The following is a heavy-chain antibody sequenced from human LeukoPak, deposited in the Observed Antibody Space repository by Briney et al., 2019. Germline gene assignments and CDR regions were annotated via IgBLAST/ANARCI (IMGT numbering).Heavy chain of an antibody. Sequence: GGSLRLSCAASGFTFDDYAMHWVRQAPGKGLEWVSLISWDGGSTYYADSVKGRFTISRDNSKNSLYLQMNSLRAEDTTLYYCAKVESGEGGGVFDYWGQGTLVTVSS. CDR3: AKVESGEGGGVFDY. J-gene: IGHJ4*02. CDR1: GFTFDDYA. V-gene: IGHV3-43D*03. D-gene: IGHD3-16*01. CDR2: ISWDGGST.